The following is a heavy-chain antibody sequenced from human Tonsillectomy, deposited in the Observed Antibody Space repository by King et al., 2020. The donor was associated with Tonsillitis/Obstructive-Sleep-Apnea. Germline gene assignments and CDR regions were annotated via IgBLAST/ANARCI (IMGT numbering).Heavy chain of an antibody. CDR3: AREESLYCSGGSCYFDAFDI. CDR1: GGSVSSGSYY. CDR2: VYYSGST. V-gene: IGHV4-61*01. J-gene: IGHJ3*02. D-gene: IGHD2-15*01. Sequence: QLQESGPGLVKPSETLSLTCTVSGGSVSSGSYYWSWIRQPPGKVLEWIGYVYYSGSTNYNPSLKSLVTMSVDTSKNQFSLNLSSVTAADTAVYYCAREESLYCSGGSCYFDAFDIWGQGTMVTVSS.